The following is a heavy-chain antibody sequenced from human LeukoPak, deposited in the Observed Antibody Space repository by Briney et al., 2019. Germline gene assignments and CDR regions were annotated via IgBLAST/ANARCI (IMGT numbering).Heavy chain of an antibody. J-gene: IGHJ5*02. Sequence: ASVKVSCKASGGTFSSYTISWVRQAPGQGLEWMGRIIPILGIANYAQKFQGRVTITADKSTSTAYMELSSLRSEDTAVYYCARDSGGRIAAPLGRHWIDPWGQGTLVTVSS. CDR3: ARDSGGRIAAPLGRHWIDP. CDR1: GGTFSSYT. D-gene: IGHD6-6*01. CDR2: IIPILGIA. V-gene: IGHV1-69*04.